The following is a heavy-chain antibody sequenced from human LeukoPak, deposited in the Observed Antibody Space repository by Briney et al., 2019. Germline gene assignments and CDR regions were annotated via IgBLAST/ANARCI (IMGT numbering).Heavy chain of an antibody. CDR1: GGSISSYY. V-gene: IGHV4-59*08. CDR3: ARHGFRGDGYNWAANWFDP. D-gene: IGHD5-24*01. CDR2: IYYSGST. Sequence: SETLSLTCTVSGGSISSYYWSWIRQPPGKGLEWIGDIYYSGSTNYNPSLKSQVTISVDTSKNQFSLKLSSVTAADTAVYYCARHGFRGDGYNWAANWFDPWGQGTLVTVSS. J-gene: IGHJ5*02.